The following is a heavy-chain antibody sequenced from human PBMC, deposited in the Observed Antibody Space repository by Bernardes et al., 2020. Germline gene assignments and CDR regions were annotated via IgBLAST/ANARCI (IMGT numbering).Heavy chain of an antibody. CDR1: GFTFSSYA. D-gene: IGHD3-10*01. CDR3: AMPVYGSGSYYSNFGWAEFDY. Sequence: GGSLRLSCAASGFTFSSYAMSWVRQAPGKGLEWVSAISGSGGSTYYADSVKGRFTISRDNSKNTLYLQMNSLRAEDTAVYYCAMPVYGSGSYYSNFGWAEFDYWGQGTLVTVSS. CDR2: ISGSGGST. V-gene: IGHV3-23*01. J-gene: IGHJ4*02.